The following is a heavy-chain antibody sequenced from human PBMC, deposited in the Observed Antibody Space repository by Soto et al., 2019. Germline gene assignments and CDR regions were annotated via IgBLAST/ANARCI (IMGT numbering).Heavy chain of an antibody. D-gene: IGHD6-6*01. V-gene: IGHV2-5*01. Sequence: QITLKESVPTLVKPTQTLTLTCTFSGFSLSTSGVGVGWIRQPPGKALEWLALIYWNDDKRYSPSLKSRLTITKDTSKNQVVLTMTDIDPVDTTTYYCAHRLDRIAARPRDWFDPLGQGTLVTVSS. CDR2: IYWNDDK. J-gene: IGHJ5*02. CDR3: AHRLDRIAARPRDWFDP. CDR1: GFSLSTSGVG.